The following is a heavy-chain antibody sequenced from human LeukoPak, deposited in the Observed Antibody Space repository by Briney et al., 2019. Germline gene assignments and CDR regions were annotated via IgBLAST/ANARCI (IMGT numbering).Heavy chain of an antibody. D-gene: IGHD1-26*01. CDR3: AREGGSYSNYFDY. Sequence: GGSLRLSCAASGFTFSSYGMSWVRQAPGKGLEWVSAISGSGGSTFYADSVKGRFTISRDNSKNTLYLQMNSLKAEDTAIYYCAREGGSYSNYFDYWGQGTLVTVSS. CDR2: ISGSGGST. V-gene: IGHV3-23*01. CDR1: GFTFSSYG. J-gene: IGHJ4*02.